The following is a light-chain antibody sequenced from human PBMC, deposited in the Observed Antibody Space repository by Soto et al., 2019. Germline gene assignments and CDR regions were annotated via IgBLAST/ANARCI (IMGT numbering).Light chain of an antibody. Sequence: DIQMTQSPSSLSASVGDRVTITCRASQSISSYLNWYQQKPGKAPKLLIYAASSLQSGVPSRFSGSGSGTDFTLAISSLQLEDFAYYIGQQSYGTPWTVGQGTKVEIK. CDR3: QQSYGTPWT. CDR2: AAS. CDR1: QSISSY. J-gene: IGKJ1*01. V-gene: IGKV1-39*01.